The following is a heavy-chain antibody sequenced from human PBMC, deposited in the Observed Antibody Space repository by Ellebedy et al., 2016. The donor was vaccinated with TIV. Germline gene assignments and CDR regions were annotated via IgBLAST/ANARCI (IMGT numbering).Heavy chain of an antibody. D-gene: IGHD3-22*01. CDR2: IYHTGST. J-gene: IGHJ3*02. Sequence: LRLXCTVSGGSISSGGYYWSWIRQHPGKGLEWIGYIYHTGSTYYNPSLDSRITISIDTSTNQFSLKLSSVTAADTAVYYCARDQNYDTSGRDALDIWGQGIMVTVSS. V-gene: IGHV4-31*03. CDR1: GGSISSGGYY. CDR3: ARDQNYDTSGRDALDI.